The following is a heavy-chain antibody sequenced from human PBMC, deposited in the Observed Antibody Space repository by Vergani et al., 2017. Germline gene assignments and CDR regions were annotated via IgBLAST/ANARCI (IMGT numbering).Heavy chain of an antibody. CDR3: VSSRIYYSAGSSDY. CDR1: FDSIRNLY. CDR2: IHYSENT. Sequence: QVQLQESGPGLVKSSETLSLTCSVSFDSIRNLYCNWIRQPPGKGLEWIGSIHYSENTNYNPSLKTRVTISVDTSKNQFALTLTSVTASDTAVYYCVSSRIYYSAGSSDYWGQGTLVTVSS. D-gene: IGHD3-10*01. V-gene: IGHV4-59*11. J-gene: IGHJ4*02.